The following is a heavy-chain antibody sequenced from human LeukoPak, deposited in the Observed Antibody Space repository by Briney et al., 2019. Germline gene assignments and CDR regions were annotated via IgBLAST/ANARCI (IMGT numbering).Heavy chain of an antibody. CDR1: GGSISSGSYY. D-gene: IGHD3-3*01. Sequence: SETLSLTCTDSGGSISSGSYYWSWIRQPAGKGLEWIGRIYTSGSTNYNPSLKSRVTISIDTSKNQFSLKLSSVTAADTAVYYCARGRQNYDFWSGYSSFDYWGQGTLVTVSS. CDR2: IYTSGST. J-gene: IGHJ4*02. CDR3: ARGRQNYDFWSGYSSFDY. V-gene: IGHV4-61*02.